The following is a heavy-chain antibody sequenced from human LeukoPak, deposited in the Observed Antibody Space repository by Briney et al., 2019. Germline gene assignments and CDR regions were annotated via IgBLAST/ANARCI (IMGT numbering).Heavy chain of an antibody. Sequence: SETLSLTCAVYGGSFSGYYWSWIRQPPGKGLEWIGEINHSGSTNYNPSLKSRVTISVDTSKNHFSLKLTSVTAADTAIYYCATLNFGFAYWGQGIPVTVSS. J-gene: IGHJ4*02. CDR1: GGSFSGYY. CDR3: ATLNFGFAY. V-gene: IGHV4-34*01. D-gene: IGHD2-21*01. CDR2: INHSGST.